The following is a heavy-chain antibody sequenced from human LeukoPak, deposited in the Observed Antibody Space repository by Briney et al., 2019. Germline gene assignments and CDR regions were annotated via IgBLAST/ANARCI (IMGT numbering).Heavy chain of an antibody. CDR1: GGPFSGYY. CDR3: ARQSAAAGYYMDV. V-gene: IGHV4-34*01. Sequence: PSETLSLTCAVYGGPFSGYYWSWIRQPPGKGLEWIGEINHSGSTNYNPSLKSRVTISVDTSKNQFSLKLSSVTAADTAVYYCARQSAAAGYYMDVWGKGTTVTISS. J-gene: IGHJ6*03. CDR2: INHSGST. D-gene: IGHD6-13*01.